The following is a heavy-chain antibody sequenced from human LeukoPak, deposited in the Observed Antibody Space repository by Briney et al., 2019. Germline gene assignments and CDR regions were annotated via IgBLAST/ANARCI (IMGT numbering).Heavy chain of an antibody. CDR1: GYTFTSYY. D-gene: IGHD5-24*01. CDR3: PRDLRRDVYNRDWYFDF. J-gene: IGHJ2*01. V-gene: IGHV1-46*01. CDR2: INPSGGST. Sequence: ASVKGSCKASGYTFTSYYIHWVRQAPGQGLEWMGMINPSGGSTTYAQKFQGRVTLTRDTSTSTVSLEVSSLRSEDTAVYFCPRDLRRDVYNRDWYFDFWGRGTLVTVSS.